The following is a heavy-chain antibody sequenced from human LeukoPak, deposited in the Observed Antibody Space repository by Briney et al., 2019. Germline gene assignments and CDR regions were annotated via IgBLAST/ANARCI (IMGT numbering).Heavy chain of an antibody. CDR2: ISGSGGST. V-gene: IGHV3-23*01. J-gene: IGHJ6*03. CDR1: GFTFSSYG. CDR3: ASSIYSSSWYFYYYMDV. D-gene: IGHD6-13*01. Sequence: GGSLRLSCAASGFTFSSYGMSWVRQAPGKGLEWVSAISGSGGSTYYADSVKGRFTISRDNAKNSLYLQMNSLRAEDTAVYYCASSIYSSSWYFYYYMDVWGKGTTVTVSS.